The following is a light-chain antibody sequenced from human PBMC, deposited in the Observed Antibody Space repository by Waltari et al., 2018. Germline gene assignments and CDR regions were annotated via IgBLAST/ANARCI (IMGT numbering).Light chain of an antibody. CDR3: QQYFKTPLT. Sequence: DIVMTQSPDSLTVSLGERATINCKSSQTILYSSSNKNYLAWYQQKPRQPPKLLIYWASPRESGVPDRFSGTGSGTDFTLTISRLQAEDVAVYYCQQYFKTPLTFGGGTKVEIK. CDR2: WAS. CDR1: QTILYSSSNKNY. V-gene: IGKV4-1*01. J-gene: IGKJ4*01.